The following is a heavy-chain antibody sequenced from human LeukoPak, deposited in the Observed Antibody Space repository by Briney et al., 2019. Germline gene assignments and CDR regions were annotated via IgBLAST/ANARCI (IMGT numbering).Heavy chain of an antibody. CDR3: ARGGVDFWSGYYLDY. J-gene: IGHJ4*02. CDR2: INSDGSST. D-gene: IGHD3-3*01. CDR1: GFTFRTYW. Sequence: PGGSLRLSCAASGFTFRTYWMHWVRQTPGKGLVWVSRINSDGSSTNYADSVEGRLTISRDNAKNTLYLQMNSLRTEDTAVYYCARGGVDFWSGYYLDYWGQGTLVTVSS. V-gene: IGHV3-74*01.